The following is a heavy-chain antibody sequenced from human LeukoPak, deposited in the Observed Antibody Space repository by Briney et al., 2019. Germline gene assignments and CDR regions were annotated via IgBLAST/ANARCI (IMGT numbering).Heavy chain of an antibody. Sequence: SVKVSCKASGGTFSSYAISWVRQAPGQGLEWMGRIIPIFGTADYAQKFQGRVTITTDESTSTAYMELSSLRSEDTAVYYCARAQLERPYGDWFDPWGQGTLVTVSS. CDR1: GGTFSSYA. V-gene: IGHV1-69*05. CDR2: IIPIFGTA. D-gene: IGHD1-1*01. CDR3: ARAQLERPYGDWFDP. J-gene: IGHJ5*02.